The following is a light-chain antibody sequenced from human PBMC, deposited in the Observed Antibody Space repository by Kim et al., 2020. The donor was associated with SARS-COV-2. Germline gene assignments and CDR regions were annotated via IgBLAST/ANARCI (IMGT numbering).Light chain of an antibody. CDR2: EVT. CDR3: NSYTSSDTWV. J-gene: IGLJ3*02. Sequence: QSITLPGTGTRSDVGTYNYVSWYQQHPGKVPKRVIYEVTKRPSGASDRFSGSKSGNPASLTISGLQAEDEADYYCNSYTSSDTWVFGGGTKLTVL. V-gene: IGLV2-14*01. CDR1: RSDVGTYNY.